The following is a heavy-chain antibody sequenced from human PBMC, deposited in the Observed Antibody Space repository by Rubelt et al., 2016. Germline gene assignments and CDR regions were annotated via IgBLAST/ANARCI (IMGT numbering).Heavy chain of an antibody. J-gene: IGHJ5*02. V-gene: IGHV4-34*01. D-gene: IGHD1-1*01. Sequence: QVQLQQWGAGLLKPSETLSLTCAVYGGSFSGYYWSWFRQPPGKGLEWIGEINHSGSTNYNPSLKSRVTIPVDTYNHQFSLKLCPATAADTAGYYCARVTYTGNYGRGWFDPWGQGTLVTVSS. CDR2: INHSGST. CDR1: GGSFSGYY. CDR3: ARVTYTGNYGRGWFDP.